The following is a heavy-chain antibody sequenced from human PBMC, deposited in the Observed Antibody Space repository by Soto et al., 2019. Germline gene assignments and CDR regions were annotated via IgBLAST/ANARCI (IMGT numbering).Heavy chain of an antibody. CDR1: GESFSGYY. V-gene: IGHV4-34*01. D-gene: IGHD6-13*01. CDR3: ARGRRIAAAGTGNWFDP. Sequence: PSETLSLTCAVYGESFSGYYWSWIRQPPGKGLEWIGEIHDSGSTNYNPSLKSRLIISVDTSRNQFSLKLSSVTAADTAVYYCARGRRIAAAGTGNWFDPWGQGTLVTVSS. J-gene: IGHJ5*02. CDR2: IHDSGST.